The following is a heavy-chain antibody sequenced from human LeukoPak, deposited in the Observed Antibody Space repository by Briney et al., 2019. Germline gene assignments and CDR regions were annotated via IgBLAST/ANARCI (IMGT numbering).Heavy chain of an antibody. CDR1: GFTFSSYW. Sequence: GGSLRLSCAASGFTFSSYWMSWVRQAPGKGLEWVASIKQDGVEQYYVDSVEGRFTISRDNAKSSLFLQMNGLRAEDTAVYYCARISQRSFDPCGQGTLVTVSS. CDR3: ARISQRSFDP. CDR2: IKQDGVEQ. V-gene: IGHV3-7*05. J-gene: IGHJ5*02. D-gene: IGHD2-15*01.